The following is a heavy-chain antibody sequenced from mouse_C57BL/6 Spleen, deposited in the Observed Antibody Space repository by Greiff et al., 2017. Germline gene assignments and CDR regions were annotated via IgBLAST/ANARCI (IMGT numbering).Heavy chain of an antibody. CDR1: GHTFTSYW. CDR3: ARWAKLVPFDY. D-gene: IGHD4-1*01. J-gene: IGHJ2*01. Sequence: QVQLQQPGAELVKPGASVKLSCKASGHTFTSYWMHWVKQRPGQGLEWIGMIHPNSGSTNYNEKFKSKATLTVDKSSSTAYMQLSSLTSEDSAVYYCARWAKLVPFDYWGQGTTLTVSS. CDR2: IHPNSGST. V-gene: IGHV1-64*01.